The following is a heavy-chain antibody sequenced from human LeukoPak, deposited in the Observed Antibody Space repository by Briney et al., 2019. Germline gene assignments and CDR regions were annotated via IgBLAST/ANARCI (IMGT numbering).Heavy chain of an antibody. CDR1: GLTFSSYA. Sequence: GGSLRLSCAASGLTFSSYAMSWVRQAPGKGLEWVSAISGSGGSTYYADSVKGRFTISRDNSKNTLYLQMNSLRAEDTAVYYCAKFRIQLWHFDYWGQGTLVTVSS. D-gene: IGHD5-18*01. CDR2: ISGSGGST. CDR3: AKFRIQLWHFDY. J-gene: IGHJ4*02. V-gene: IGHV3-23*01.